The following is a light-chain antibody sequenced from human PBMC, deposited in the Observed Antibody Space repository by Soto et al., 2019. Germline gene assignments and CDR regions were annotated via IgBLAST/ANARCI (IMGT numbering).Light chain of an antibody. Sequence: QSALTQPASVSGSPGQSITISCTGTSSDVGSYNLVSWYQQHPGKAPKLLIYEGSKRPSGVSNRFSGSKSGSTASLTVSGLPAEDEADYYCSSYAVDTTSDVVFGGRTKLTVL. V-gene: IGLV2-23*01. J-gene: IGLJ2*01. CDR2: EGS. CDR3: SSYAVDTTSDVV. CDR1: SSDVGSYNL.